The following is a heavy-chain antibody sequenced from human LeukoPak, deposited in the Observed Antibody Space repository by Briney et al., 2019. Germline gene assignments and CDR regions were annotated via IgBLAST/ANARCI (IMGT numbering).Heavy chain of an antibody. CDR2: IYSGGST. CDR3: AKGDKEMTTVTRNWFGP. D-gene: IGHD4-17*01. J-gene: IGHJ5*02. V-gene: IGHV3-53*01. CDR1: GFIVSSNY. Sequence: GSLRLSCAASGFIVSSNYMSWVRQAPGKGLEWVSVIYSGGSTYYADSVKGRFTISRDNSKNTPYLQMNSLRAEDTAMYYCAKGDKEMTTVTRNWFGPWGQGTLVTVSS.